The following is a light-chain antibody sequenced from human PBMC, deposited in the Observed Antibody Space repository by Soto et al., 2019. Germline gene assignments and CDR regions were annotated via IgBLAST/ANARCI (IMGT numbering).Light chain of an antibody. CDR3: SSYAGSNNFVV. J-gene: IGLJ7*01. CDR2: EVT. Sequence: QSALTQPPSASGSLGQSVTISCTGSSSDVGTYNYVSWYQQYPGKAPKLMIYEVTKRPSGVPDRFSGSKSGNTASLTVSGLQADDEADYYCSSYAGSNNFVVFGGGTQLNVL. V-gene: IGLV2-8*01. CDR1: SSDVGTYNY.